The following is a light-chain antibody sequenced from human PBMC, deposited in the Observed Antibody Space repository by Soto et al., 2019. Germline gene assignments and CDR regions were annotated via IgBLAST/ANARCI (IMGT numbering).Light chain of an antibody. CDR2: DVS. V-gene: IGLV2-11*01. CDR1: SSDVGDYNY. CDR3: CSFAGSYTFWV. J-gene: IGLJ3*02. Sequence: QSVLTQPRSVSGSPGQSVTISCTGTSSDVGDYNYVSWYQQYPGKAPKVVIYDVSKRPSGVPDRFSGSKSGDTASLTISGLQAEDEADYYCCSFAGSYTFWVFGGGTKVTVL.